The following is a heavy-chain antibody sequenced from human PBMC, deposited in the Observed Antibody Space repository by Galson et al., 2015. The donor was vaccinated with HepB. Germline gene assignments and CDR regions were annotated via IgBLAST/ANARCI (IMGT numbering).Heavy chain of an antibody. CDR2: ISYDGNTE. CDR1: GFTFSNFA. J-gene: IGHJ4*02. V-gene: IGHV3-30-3*01. Sequence: SLRLSCAASGFTFSNFAFHWVRQAPGKGLEWVGVISYDGNTEYYADSVKGRFTVSRDNSENTLYLQMNSLRAEDTAVYYCARDRAYYDFWSDDYTLDYFDYWGQGILVTVSS. D-gene: IGHD3-3*01. CDR3: ARDRAYYDFWSDDYTLDYFDY.